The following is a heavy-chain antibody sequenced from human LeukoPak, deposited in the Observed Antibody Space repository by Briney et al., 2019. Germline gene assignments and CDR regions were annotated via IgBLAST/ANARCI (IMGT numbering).Heavy chain of an antibody. V-gene: IGHV1-2*02. J-gene: IGHJ5*02. CDR3: ARDGAGYDFWSGYYGSSWFDP. D-gene: IGHD3-3*01. CDR1: GYTFTGYY. CDR2: INPNSGGT. Sequence: GASVKVSCKASGYTFTGYYMHWVRQAPGQGLEWMGWINPNSGGTNYAQKFQGRVTMTRDMSISTAYMELSRLRSDDTAVYYCARDGAGYDFWSGYYGSSWFDPWGQGTLVTVSS.